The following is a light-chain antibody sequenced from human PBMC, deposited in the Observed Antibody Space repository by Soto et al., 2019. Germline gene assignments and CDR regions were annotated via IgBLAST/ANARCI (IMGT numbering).Light chain of an antibody. CDR3: AAWDDSLNGYA. CDR1: SSNIGINV. CDR2: SND. J-gene: IGLJ1*01. V-gene: IGLV1-44*01. Sequence: QSVLTQPPSASGTPGQRVTISCSGSSSNIGINVLSWYQQLPGAAPKLLIYSNDQRPSGVPDRFSGSKSGTSASLAISGLQSEDEADSYCAAWDDSLNGYAFGPGTKLTVL.